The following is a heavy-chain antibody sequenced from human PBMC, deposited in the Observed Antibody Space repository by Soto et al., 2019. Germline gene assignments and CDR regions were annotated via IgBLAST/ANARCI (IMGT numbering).Heavy chain of an antibody. D-gene: IGHD6-13*01. CDR1: GGSITSSSY. J-gene: IGHJ6*02. V-gene: IGHV4-39*01. CDR2: IYSPGNT. Sequence: QLQLQESGPGLVKPSETLSLSCTVSGGSITSSSYWGWIRQPPGKGLEWIGSIYSPGNTYYNPSLQGRVTISADTSKNQFSLNLSSVTAADTAVYYCRSSSRYSTDVWGQGTTVYVSS. CDR3: RSSSRYSTDV.